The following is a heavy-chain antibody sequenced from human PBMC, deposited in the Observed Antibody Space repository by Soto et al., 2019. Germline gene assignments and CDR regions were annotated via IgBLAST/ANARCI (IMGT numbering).Heavy chain of an antibody. CDR2: IYHSGNS. CDR3: GRHPKEVAMAVDI. Sequence: SETLCLTWAVSGGSIGSSNWWSWVRQPPGRGLEWIGEIYHSGNSNYNPSLKSRVTLSVDTSKNQFSLKLSSVTAADTAVYYCGRHPKEVAMAVDIWGQGTMVTVSS. D-gene: IGHD5-12*01. J-gene: IGHJ3*02. V-gene: IGHV4-4*02. CDR1: GGSIGSSNW.